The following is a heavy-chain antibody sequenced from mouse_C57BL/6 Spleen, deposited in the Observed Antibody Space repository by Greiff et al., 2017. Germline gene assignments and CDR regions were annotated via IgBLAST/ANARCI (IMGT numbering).Heavy chain of an antibody. CDR1: GFTFSNYW. J-gene: IGHJ1*03. CDR2: IRLKSDNYAT. Sequence: EVQLQESGGGLVQPGGSMKLSCVASGFTFSNYWMNWVRQSPEKGLEWVAQIRLKSDNYATHYAESVKGRFTISRDDSKSSVYLQMNNLRAEDTGIYYCTGPWGGSSYDWYFDVWGTGTTVTVSS. V-gene: IGHV6-3*01. CDR3: TGPWGGSSYDWYFDV. D-gene: IGHD1-1*01.